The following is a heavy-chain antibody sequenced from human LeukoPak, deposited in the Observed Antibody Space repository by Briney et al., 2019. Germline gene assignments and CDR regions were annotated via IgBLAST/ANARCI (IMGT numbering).Heavy chain of an antibody. CDR1: GITVSSNY. J-gene: IGHJ2*01. Sequence: GGSLRLSCAASGITVSSNYMSWVRQAPGKGLEWVSVIYRAGSTYYADSVKGRFTISRDNSKNTLYLQMNTLRAEDTAVYYCARLWGDYWYFDLWGRGTLVTVSS. D-gene: IGHD2-21*01. V-gene: IGHV3-53*01. CDR2: IYRAGST. CDR3: ARLWGDYWYFDL.